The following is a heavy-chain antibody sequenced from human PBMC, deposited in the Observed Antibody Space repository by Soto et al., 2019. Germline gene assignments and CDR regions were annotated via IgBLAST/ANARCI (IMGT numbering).Heavy chain of an antibody. D-gene: IGHD2-2*01. CDR1: GGSFSGYY. Sequence: SVTLSLTCGVDGGSFSGYYWSCIRQPPGKGLEWIGEINHSGSTNYNPSLKSRVTISVDTSKNQFSLKLSSVTAADTAVYYCARVFIVVVPAASPRGTNWFDPWGQGTLVTVS. V-gene: IGHV4-34*01. J-gene: IGHJ5*02. CDR2: INHSGST. CDR3: ARVFIVVVPAASPRGTNWFDP.